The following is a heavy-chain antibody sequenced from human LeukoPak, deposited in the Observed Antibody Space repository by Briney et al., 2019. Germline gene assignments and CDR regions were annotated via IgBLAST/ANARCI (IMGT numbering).Heavy chain of an antibody. V-gene: IGHV3-23*01. CDR3: AKGVQWAVPGSCLDS. Sequence: GGSLRLSCPASGFTFNNYAMIWVRQAPGKGLEWVSGISGTGGSTFYADSVKGRFRISRDNSKNTLYLQMNGLRVDDTAVYYCAKGVQWAVPGSCLDSWGLGTLVTVSS. CDR2: ISGTGGST. D-gene: IGHD6-19*01. CDR1: GFTFNNYA. J-gene: IGHJ4*02.